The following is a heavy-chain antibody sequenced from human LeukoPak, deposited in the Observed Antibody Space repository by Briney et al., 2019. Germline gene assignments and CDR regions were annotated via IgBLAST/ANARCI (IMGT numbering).Heavy chain of an antibody. Sequence: SETLSLTCTVSGGSISSHYWSWIRQPPGKGLKWIGYIYYSGSTNYNPSLKSRVTISVDTSKNQFSLKLSSVTAADTAVYYCAREVFTYSSSWYDYWGQGTLVTVSS. CDR2: IYYSGST. J-gene: IGHJ4*02. D-gene: IGHD6-13*01. CDR3: AREVFTYSSSWYDY. V-gene: IGHV4-59*11. CDR1: GGSISSHY.